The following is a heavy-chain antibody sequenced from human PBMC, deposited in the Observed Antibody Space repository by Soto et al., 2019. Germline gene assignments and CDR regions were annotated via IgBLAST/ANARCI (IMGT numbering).Heavy chain of an antibody. Sequence: GGSLRLSCAASGFTFSSYSMNWVRQAPGKGLEWVSYISSSSSTIYYADSVKGRFTISRDNAKNSLYLQMNSLRDEDTAVYYCARDPIWYWNYRDYYYYYGMDVWGQGTTVTVSS. D-gene: IGHD1-7*01. J-gene: IGHJ6*02. V-gene: IGHV3-48*02. CDR2: ISSSSSTI. CDR3: ARDPIWYWNYRDYYYYYGMDV. CDR1: GFTFSSYS.